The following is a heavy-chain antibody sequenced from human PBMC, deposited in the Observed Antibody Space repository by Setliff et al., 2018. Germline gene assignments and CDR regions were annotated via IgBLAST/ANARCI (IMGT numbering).Heavy chain of an antibody. V-gene: IGHV4-61*09. Sequence: SETLSLTCTVSGDSISSRTSYWSWIRQPAGKGLEWIGHIYTSWSTNYNPTLQSRASISLDTSKNQFSLQLSSVSAADTALYYCARVSGFLYVDVWGKGTTVTVSS. CDR3: ARVSGFLYVDV. CDR2: IYTSWST. CDR1: GDSISSRTSY. J-gene: IGHJ6*03. D-gene: IGHD3-3*01.